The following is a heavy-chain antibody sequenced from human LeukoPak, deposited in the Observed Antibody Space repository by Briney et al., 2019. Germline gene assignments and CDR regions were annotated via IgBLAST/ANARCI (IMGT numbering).Heavy chain of an antibody. Sequence: GGSLRLSCAASGFTFDDYAMHWVRQAPGKGLEWVSGISWNSGSIGYADSVKGRFTISRDNAKNSLYLQMNSLRAEDTALYYCAKEDYWGQGTLVTVSS. V-gene: IGHV3-9*01. J-gene: IGHJ4*02. CDR2: ISWNSGSI. CDR1: GFTFDDYA. CDR3: AKEDY.